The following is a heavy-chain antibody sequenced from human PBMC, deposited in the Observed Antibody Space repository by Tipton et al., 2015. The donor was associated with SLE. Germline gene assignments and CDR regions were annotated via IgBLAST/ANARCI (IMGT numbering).Heavy chain of an antibody. Sequence: LRLSCSVSGGSISSHFWSWIRQPPGKGLEWVGYIYNSGNTRSTNFNPTLKSRVTISADTSKNQFSPKLSSVTARDTAVYYCARHVVAVALGYGMDVWGQGITVTVSS. CDR1: GGSISSHF. CDR3: ARHVVAVALGYGMDV. J-gene: IGHJ6*02. CDR2: IYNSGNTRST. D-gene: IGHD6-19*01. V-gene: IGHV4-59*08.